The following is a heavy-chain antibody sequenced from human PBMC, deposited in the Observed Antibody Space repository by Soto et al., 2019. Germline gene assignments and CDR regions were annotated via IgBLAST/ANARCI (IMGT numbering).Heavy chain of an antibody. V-gene: IGHV4-30-4*01. CDR1: GGSISSGDYY. J-gene: IGHJ4*02. D-gene: IGHD6-19*01. CDR2: IYYSGST. Sequence: QVQLQESGPGLVKPSQTLSLTCTVSGGSISSGDYYWSWIRQPPGKGLEWIGYIYYSGSTYYNPSLKSRVTISVDASKSQFSMKLSSVTAADTAVYYCARAPNSGWWSFDYWGQGTLVTVSS. CDR3: ARAPNSGWWSFDY.